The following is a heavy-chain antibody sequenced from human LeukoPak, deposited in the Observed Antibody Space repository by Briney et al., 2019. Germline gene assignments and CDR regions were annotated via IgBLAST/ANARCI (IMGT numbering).Heavy chain of an antibody. J-gene: IGHJ4*02. CDR3: ARDKVVGPTICDY. Sequence: AGGSLRLSCAASGFTFSSHWMSWVRQAPGKGLEWVSTISGSGVSTYYADSVKGRFTISRDNSKNTLYLQMDSLRAEDTAVYYCARDKVVGPTICDYWGLGTLVTVSS. CDR2: ISGSGVST. V-gene: IGHV3-23*01. D-gene: IGHD1-26*01. CDR1: GFTFSSHW.